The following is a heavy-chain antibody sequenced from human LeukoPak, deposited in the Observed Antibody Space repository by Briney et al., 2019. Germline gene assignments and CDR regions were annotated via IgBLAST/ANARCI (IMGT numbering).Heavy chain of an antibody. V-gene: IGHV4-4*07. J-gene: IGHJ3*02. CDR1: GGSISSYY. D-gene: IGHD4-17*01. CDR2: IYSSGST. CDR3: AGSTVTTYQDAFDI. Sequence: SETLSLTCTVSGGSISSYYWSWIRQPAGKELEWIGRIYSSGSTNYNPSLKSRVTMSVDTSKNQFSLKLSSVTAADTAVYYCAGSTVTTYQDAFDIWGQGTMVTVSS.